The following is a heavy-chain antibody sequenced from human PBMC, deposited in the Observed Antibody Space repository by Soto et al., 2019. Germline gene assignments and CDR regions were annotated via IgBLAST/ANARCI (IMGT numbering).Heavy chain of an antibody. Sequence: GGSLRLSCAASGFTFNIYSMNWVRQAPGKGLEWVSSISSSSSYIYYAGSVKGRFTISRDNAKNSLYLQMNSLRAEDTAVYFCARSPGRDGYNHFDYWGQGALVTVSS. CDR2: ISSSSSYI. CDR1: GFTFNIYS. V-gene: IGHV3-21*06. CDR3: ARSPGRDGYNHFDY. D-gene: IGHD5-12*01. J-gene: IGHJ4*02.